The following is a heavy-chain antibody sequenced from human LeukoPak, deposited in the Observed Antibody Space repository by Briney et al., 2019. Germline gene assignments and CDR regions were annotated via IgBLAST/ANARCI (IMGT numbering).Heavy chain of an antibody. Sequence: SETLSLTCTVSGGSISSYYWTWIRQPPGKGLEWIGYIYYSGSTNYNPSLKSRVTISVDTSKNQFSLKLSSVTAADTAVYYCAKGNPVGHLPTEGDWGQGTLVTVSS. CDR2: IYYSGST. V-gene: IGHV4-59*01. CDR3: AKGNPVGHLPTEGD. D-gene: IGHD3-16*01. CDR1: GGSISSYY. J-gene: IGHJ4*02.